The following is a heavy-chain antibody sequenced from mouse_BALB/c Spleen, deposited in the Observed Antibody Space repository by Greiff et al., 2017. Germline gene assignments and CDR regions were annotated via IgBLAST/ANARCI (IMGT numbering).Heavy chain of an antibody. V-gene: IGHV1-39*01. CDR1: GYSFTGYN. D-gene: IGHD3-2*01. J-gene: IGHJ4*01. CDR2: IDPYYGGT. CDR3: ARGRQLGLRDAMDY. Sequence: EVQGVESGPELEKPGASVKISCKASGYSFTGYNMNWVKQSNGKSLEWIGNIDPYYGGTSYNQKFKGKATLTVDKSSSTAYMQLKSLTSEDSAVYYCARGRQLGLRDAMDYWGQGTSVTVSS.